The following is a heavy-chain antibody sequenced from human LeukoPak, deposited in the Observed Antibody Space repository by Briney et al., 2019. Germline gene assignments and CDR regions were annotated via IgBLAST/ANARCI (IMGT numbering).Heavy chain of an antibody. D-gene: IGHD4-17*01. J-gene: IGHJ4*02. CDR3: ATEGPAGTVTGLGY. V-gene: IGHV3-30*02. Sequence: GGSLRLSCAASGFTFSSYAMHWVRQAPGKGLEWVASIRFDGSNKDYADSVKGRFTMSRDNSKNTLYLQMNSLRAEDTAVYYCATEGPAGTVTGLGYWGQGTLVTVSS. CDR2: IRFDGSNK. CDR1: GFTFSSYA.